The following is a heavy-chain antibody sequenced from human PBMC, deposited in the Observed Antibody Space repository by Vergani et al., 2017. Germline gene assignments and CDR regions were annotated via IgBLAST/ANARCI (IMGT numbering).Heavy chain of an antibody. CDR1: GFTFDDYA. D-gene: IGHD6-6*01. V-gene: IGHV3-9*01. J-gene: IGHJ3*02. CDR3: AKSSLRAFDI. CDR2: ISWNSGSI. Sequence: EVQLVESGGGLVKPGGSLRLSCAASGFTFDDYAMHWVRQAPGKGLEWVSGISWNSGSIGYADSVKGRFTISRDNAKNSLYLQMNSLRAEDTALYYCAKSSLRAFDIWGQGTMVTVSS.